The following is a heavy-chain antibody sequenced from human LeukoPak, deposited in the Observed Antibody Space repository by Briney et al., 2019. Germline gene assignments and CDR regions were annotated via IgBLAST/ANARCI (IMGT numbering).Heavy chain of an antibody. D-gene: IGHD7-27*01. J-gene: IGHJ4*02. CDR3: ARGTGTFDY. V-gene: IGHV6-1*01. CDR1: GDIVYSNSAA. Sequence: SQTLSLNCAFSGDIVYSNSAAWHWIRQSPSRGLEWLGRTYYRSKLYNDYAVSVKSRITISAATSKNQFSLQLNSVTPEDTAVYYCARGTGTFDYWGQGTLVTVSS. CDR2: TYYRSKLYN.